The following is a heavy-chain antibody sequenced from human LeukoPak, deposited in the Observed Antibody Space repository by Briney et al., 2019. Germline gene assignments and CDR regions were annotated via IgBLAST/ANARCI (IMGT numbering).Heavy chain of an antibody. CDR2: INAGNGST. J-gene: IGHJ4*02. CDR1: GYTFTSYA. D-gene: IGHD4-17*01. Sequence: GASVKVSCKASGYTFTSYAMHWVRLAPGQRLEWMGWINAGNGSTKYSQKFQGRVTITRDTSASTAYMELSSLRSEDTAVYYCARDQGEYGDYVTFWDYWGQGTLVTVSS. CDR3: ARDQGEYGDYVTFWDY. V-gene: IGHV1-3*01.